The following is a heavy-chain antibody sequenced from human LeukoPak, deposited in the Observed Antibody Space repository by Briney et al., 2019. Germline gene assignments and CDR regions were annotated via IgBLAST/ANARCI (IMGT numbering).Heavy chain of an antibody. Sequence: GGSLRLSCAASGFTFSSYWIPWVRQAPGKWLGWVSRMNSDGSSTNYAASVTGRFTISRDNAKNTLYLQMNSLRAEDTAVYYCARVGRAASSNNWFDPWGQGTLVTVSS. CDR2: MNSDGSST. D-gene: IGHD6-13*01. J-gene: IGHJ5*02. V-gene: IGHV3-74*01. CDR3: ARVGRAASSNNWFDP. CDR1: GFTFSSYW.